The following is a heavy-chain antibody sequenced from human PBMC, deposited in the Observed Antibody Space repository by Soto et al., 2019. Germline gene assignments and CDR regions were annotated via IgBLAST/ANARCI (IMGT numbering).Heavy chain of an antibody. J-gene: IGHJ5*02. D-gene: IGHD3-22*01. Sequence: SGGSLRLSCAASGFTVSSKYMSWVRQAPGKGLEWVSLIQSGGPTYYADSVKGRFTISRDTSENTLHLQMDSLRAEDTAVYYCAKSVPFIMIVENWFDPWGQGTLVTVSS. CDR2: IQSGGPT. V-gene: IGHV3-66*01. CDR1: GFTVSSKY. CDR3: AKSVPFIMIVENWFDP.